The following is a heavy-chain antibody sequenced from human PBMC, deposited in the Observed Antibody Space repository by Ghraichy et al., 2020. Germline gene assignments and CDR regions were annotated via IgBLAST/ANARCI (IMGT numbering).Heavy chain of an antibody. Sequence: GGSLRLSCAASGFTVSSNYMSWVRQAPGKGLEWVSVIYSGGSTYYADSVKGRFTISRDNSKNTLYLQMNSLRAEDTAVYYCARDRGYCSGGSCKDAFDIWGQGTMVTVSS. J-gene: IGHJ3*02. CDR1: GFTVSSNY. D-gene: IGHD2-15*01. CDR3: ARDRGYCSGGSCKDAFDI. V-gene: IGHV3-66*01. CDR2: IYSGGST.